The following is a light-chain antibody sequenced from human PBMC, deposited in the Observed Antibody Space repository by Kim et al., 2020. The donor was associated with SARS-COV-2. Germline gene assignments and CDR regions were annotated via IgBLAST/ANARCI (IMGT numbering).Light chain of an antibody. J-gene: IGKJ5*01. CDR1: QSVDSN. CDR2: RAS. CDR3: QQYRYWPIT. Sequence: SPGGGATLSCRASQSVDSNVAWYQQKTGQAPRLLMYRASTRATGVPARFSGSVSGTDFSLTISSLQSEDLALYYCQQYRYWPITFGQGTRLEIK. V-gene: IGKV3-15*01.